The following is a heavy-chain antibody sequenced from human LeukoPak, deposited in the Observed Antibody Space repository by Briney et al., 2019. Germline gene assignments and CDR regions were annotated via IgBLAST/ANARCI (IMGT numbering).Heavy chain of an antibody. CDR3: ARDRASANWGYYYYGMDV. D-gene: IGHD7-27*01. CDR1: GGSISSYY. Sequence: SETLSLTCTVSGGSISSYYWSWIRQPPGKGLEWIGYIYYSGSTNYNPSLKSRVTISVDTSKNQFSLKLSSVTAADTAVYYCARDRASANWGYYYYGMDVWGQGTTVTVSS. J-gene: IGHJ6*02. V-gene: IGHV4-59*01. CDR2: IYYSGST.